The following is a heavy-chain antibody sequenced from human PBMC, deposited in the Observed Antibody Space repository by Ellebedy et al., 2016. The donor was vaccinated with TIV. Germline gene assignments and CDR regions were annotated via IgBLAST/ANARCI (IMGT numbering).Heavy chain of an antibody. J-gene: IGHJ5*02. CDR3: ARRGSYGDYSVQVNSWFDL. V-gene: IGHV3-7*01. CDR1: GFSFRSYW. Sequence: GESLKISCEASGFSFRSYWMSWVRQAPGKGLEWLANIYQDGSEQFYVDSAKGRFTISRDNAKNSVYLHMNSLRAEDTAVYYCARRGSYGDYSVQVNSWFDLWGQGTLVTVSS. D-gene: IGHD4-17*01. CDR2: IYQDGSEQ.